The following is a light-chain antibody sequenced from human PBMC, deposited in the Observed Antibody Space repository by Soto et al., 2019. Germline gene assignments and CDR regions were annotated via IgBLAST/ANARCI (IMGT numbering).Light chain of an antibody. CDR1: SSDVGGYNY. J-gene: IGLJ2*01. CDR3: SSYTSRSTVV. Sequence: QSALTQPASVSGSPGESITISCTGTSSDVGGYNYVSWYQQPPGKAPKLMIYEVSNRPSGVSNRFSGSKSGNTASLTISGLQAEDEADYYCSSYTSRSTVVYGGGTKVTVL. V-gene: IGLV2-14*01. CDR2: EVS.